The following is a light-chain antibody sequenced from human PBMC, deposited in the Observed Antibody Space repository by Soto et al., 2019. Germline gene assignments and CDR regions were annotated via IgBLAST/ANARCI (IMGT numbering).Light chain of an antibody. V-gene: IGLV2-23*01. CDR3: CSYAGSRTYV. Sequence: QSVLTQPASVSGSPGQSITISCTGTSSDVGSYNLVSWYQQHPGQAPKLMIYDGSKRPSGVSNRFSGSKSGNTASLTISGLQAEDEADYYCCSYAGSRTYVFGTGTQLTVL. J-gene: IGLJ1*01. CDR2: DGS. CDR1: SSDVGSYNL.